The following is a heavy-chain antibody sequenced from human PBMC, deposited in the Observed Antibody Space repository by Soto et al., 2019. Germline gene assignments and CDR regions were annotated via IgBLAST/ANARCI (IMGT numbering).Heavy chain of an antibody. Sequence: QVQLVESGGGVVQPGRSLRLSCAASGFTFSTYGMHWVRQAPGKGLEWVGVISNDGSNKYYADSVKGRFTISRDNFQNTLFLQMNSLRAEDTAVYYCAKLPYGDYAEFDYWGQGTLVTVSS. CDR2: ISNDGSNK. V-gene: IGHV3-30*18. J-gene: IGHJ4*02. CDR3: AKLPYGDYAEFDY. D-gene: IGHD4-17*01. CDR1: GFTFSTYG.